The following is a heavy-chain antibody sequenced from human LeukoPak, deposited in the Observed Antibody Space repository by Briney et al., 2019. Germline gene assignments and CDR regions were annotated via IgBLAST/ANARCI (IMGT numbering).Heavy chain of an antibody. D-gene: IGHD2-15*01. J-gene: IGHJ6*02. CDR1: GITFTNYA. Sequence: GGSLRLSCAASGITFTNYAMTWVRQAPGRGLEWVSSISGGGGDTYYADSVKGRFTIPRDTATHTMYLQMNSLRAEDTAVYYCAKDWEGGSCSRGCMDVWGQGTTVTVSS. CDR2: ISGGGGDT. V-gene: IGHV3-23*01. CDR3: AKDWEGGSCSRGCMDV.